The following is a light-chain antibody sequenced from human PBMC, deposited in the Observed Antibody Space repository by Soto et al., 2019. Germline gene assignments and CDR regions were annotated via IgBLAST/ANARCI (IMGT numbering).Light chain of an antibody. Sequence: DIQMTQSPSSLSASVGDRVTITCRASQDLSKYLAWYQQKPGKVPKLLIYAASTLHSGVPSRFSGSGSGTDFTLTISGLQPEDVANYYCQNYNGAPWTFGQGTKVEIE. CDR3: QNYNGAPWT. V-gene: IGKV1-27*01. CDR1: QDLSKY. J-gene: IGKJ1*01. CDR2: AAS.